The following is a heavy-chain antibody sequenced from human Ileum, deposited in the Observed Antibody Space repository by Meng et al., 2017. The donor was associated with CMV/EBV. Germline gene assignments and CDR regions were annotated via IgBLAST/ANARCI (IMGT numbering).Heavy chain of an antibody. Sequence: RQWASSPLRLQPSAPLPLTCTFSGGSLTSYYWTWTRQPAGKGWEWIGRIHPTGTTDDNPSLRSRVSMSLDKSKNQFSLKLTSVTAADTAVYYRARAAARGVPVDLWGQGTLVTVSS. CDR3: ARAAARGVPVDL. CDR1: GGSLTSYY. J-gene: IGHJ5*02. CDR2: IHPTGTT. D-gene: IGHD3-10*01. V-gene: IGHV4-4*07.